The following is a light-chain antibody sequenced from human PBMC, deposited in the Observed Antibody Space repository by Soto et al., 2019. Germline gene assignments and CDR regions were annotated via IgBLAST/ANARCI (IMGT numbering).Light chain of an antibody. CDR1: SNDIGGYKY. J-gene: IGLJ1*01. V-gene: IGLV2-14*01. Sequence: QSVLTQPASVSGSPGQSITISCTGTSNDIGGYKYVSWYQQHPGEAPKLMIYEISKRPSGVSNRFSGSKSGNTASLTVSGPRVEDEDNSDCSSNSSTGTLYVFGTGTKVTVL. CDR3: SSNSSTGTLYV. CDR2: EIS.